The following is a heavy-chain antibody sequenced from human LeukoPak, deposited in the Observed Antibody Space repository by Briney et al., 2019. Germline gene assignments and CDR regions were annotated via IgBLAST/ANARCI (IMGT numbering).Heavy chain of an antibody. Sequence: SETLSLTCAVYGGSFSGYYWSWIRQPPGKGLEWIEEINHSGSTNYNPSLKSRVTISVDTSKNQFSLKLSSVTAADTAVYYCARGPDSSSWSYYAYGMDVWGQGTTVTVSS. CDR3: ARGPDSSSWSYYAYGMDV. J-gene: IGHJ6*02. D-gene: IGHD6-13*01. V-gene: IGHV4-34*01. CDR1: GGSFSGYY. CDR2: INHSGST.